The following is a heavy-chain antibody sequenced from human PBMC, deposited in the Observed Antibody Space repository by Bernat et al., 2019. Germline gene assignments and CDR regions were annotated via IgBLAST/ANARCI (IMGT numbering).Heavy chain of an antibody. V-gene: IGHV1-24*01. D-gene: IGHD3-22*01. CDR2: FDPEDGET. Sequence: QVQLVQSGAEVKKPGASMKVSCKVSGYTLTELSMHWVRQAPGKGLEWMGGFDPEDGETIYAQKFQGRVTMTEDTSTDTAYMELSSLRSEDTAVYYCATRLGLSYYDSSGYPISGFDYWGQGTLATVSS. J-gene: IGHJ4*02. CDR1: GYTLTELS. CDR3: ATRLGLSYYDSSGYPISGFDY.